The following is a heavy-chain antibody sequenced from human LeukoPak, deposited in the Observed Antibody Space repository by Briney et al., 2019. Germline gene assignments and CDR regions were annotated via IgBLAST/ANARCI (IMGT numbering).Heavy chain of an antibody. J-gene: IGHJ6*02. V-gene: IGHV3-23*01. CDR3: AKDKSPACYYYYYGMDV. CDR1: GFTFSTYA. CDR2: ICGSGGST. Sequence: PGGSLRLSCAASGFTFSTYAMSWVRQAPGTGLEWVSAICGSGGSTYYADSVKGRFTISRDNSKNTLYLQMNSLRAEDTAVYYCAKDKSPACYYYYYGMDVWGQGTTVTVSS.